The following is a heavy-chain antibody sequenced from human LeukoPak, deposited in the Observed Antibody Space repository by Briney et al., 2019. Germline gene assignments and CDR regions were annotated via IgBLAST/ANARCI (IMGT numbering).Heavy chain of an antibody. CDR1: GGSISSYY. J-gene: IGHJ4*02. CDR2: MYYRGNT. V-gene: IGHV4-59*01. CDR3: ATGVHGIAAAGDYYFDY. D-gene: IGHD6-13*01. Sequence: PSETLSLTCTVSGGSISSYYWSWIRQPPGKVLEWIGYMYYRGNTNYDPSLKSRVTISIDTPNNQFSLKLSSVTAADTAVYYCATGVHGIAAAGDYYFDYWGQGTLVTVSS.